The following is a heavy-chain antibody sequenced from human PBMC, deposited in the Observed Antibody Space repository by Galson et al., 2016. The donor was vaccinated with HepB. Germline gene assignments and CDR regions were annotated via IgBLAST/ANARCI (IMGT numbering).Heavy chain of an antibody. CDR2: ISGDGVT. CDR3: ARRRGNTNSDY. D-gene: IGHD3-10*01. CDR1: EFTVSDNY. Sequence: SLRLSCAASEFTVSDNYMSWVRQAPGKGLEWVSLISGDGVTYYADSVKGRFTISRGHSDNSLYLQMNSLRAEDTAVYYCARRRGNTNSDYWGQGTLVTVSS. V-gene: IGHV3-53*01. J-gene: IGHJ4*02.